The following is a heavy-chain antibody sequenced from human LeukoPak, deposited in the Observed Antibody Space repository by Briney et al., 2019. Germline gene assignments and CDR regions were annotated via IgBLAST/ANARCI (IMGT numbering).Heavy chain of an antibody. Sequence: GGSLRLSCAASGLTFSDYYMSWIRQAPGKGLEWLSYIRSSGSATYYADSVKGRFTISRDNAKNSLYLQMEGLSAEDTAVYYCARATSFAWYYFFDLWGQGTLVTVSS. CDR2: IRSSGSAT. CDR1: GLTFSDYY. CDR3: ARATSFAWYYFFDL. V-gene: IGHV3-11*01. J-gene: IGHJ4*02. D-gene: IGHD5-12*01.